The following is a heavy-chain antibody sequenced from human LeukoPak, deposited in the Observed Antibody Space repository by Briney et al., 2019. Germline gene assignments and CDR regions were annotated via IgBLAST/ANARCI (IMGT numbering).Heavy chain of an antibody. Sequence: GGSLRLSCAASGFTFTNYWMSWVRQAPGKGLELVANIKQDRSEKYYVDSVKGRFTISRDNAKNSLYLQMNSLRAEDTAMFYCARGPYCSSTSCYVTDAFDIWGQGTMVTVSS. J-gene: IGHJ3*02. CDR3: ARGPYCSSTSCYVTDAFDI. CDR1: GFTFTNYW. D-gene: IGHD2-2*01. V-gene: IGHV3-7*01. CDR2: IKQDRSEK.